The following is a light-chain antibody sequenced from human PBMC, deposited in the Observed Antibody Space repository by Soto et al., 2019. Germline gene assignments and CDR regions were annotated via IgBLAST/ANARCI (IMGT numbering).Light chain of an antibody. Sequence: DIQMTQSPSSLSASVGDRVTITCQASQDISNYLNWYQQKPGKAPKLLIYDASNLETGVPSRFSGSGSGTDFTFTISSLQPEDIAIYYCQQHSHWPPWTFGQGTRVEIQ. CDR3: QQHSHWPPWT. J-gene: IGKJ1*01. V-gene: IGKV1-33*01. CDR2: DAS. CDR1: QDISNY.